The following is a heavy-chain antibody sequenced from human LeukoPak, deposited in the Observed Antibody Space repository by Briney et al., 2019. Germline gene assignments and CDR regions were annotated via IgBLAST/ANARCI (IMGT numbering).Heavy chain of an antibody. CDR1: GDSISSSSYY. D-gene: IGHD5-12*01. Sequence: SETLSLTCTVSGDSISSSSYYWSWIRQPAGKGLEWIGRIYTSGSTNYNPSLKSRVTMSVDTSKNQFSLKLSSVTAADTAVYYCARDGGGYDFDYWGQGTLVTVSS. CDR2: IYTSGST. CDR3: ARDGGGYDFDY. J-gene: IGHJ4*02. V-gene: IGHV4-61*02.